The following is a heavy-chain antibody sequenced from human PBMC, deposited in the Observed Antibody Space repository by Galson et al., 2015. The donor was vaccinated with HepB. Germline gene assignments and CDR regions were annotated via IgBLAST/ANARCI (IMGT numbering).Heavy chain of an antibody. CDR1: GGSISSSSYY. Sequence: LSLTCTVSGGSISSSSYYWGWIRQPPGKGLEWIGSIYYSGSTYYNPSLKSRVTISVDTSKNQFSLKLSSVTAADTAVYYCATRGYSYGLDYYGMDVWGQGTTVTVSS. J-gene: IGHJ6*02. D-gene: IGHD5-18*01. V-gene: IGHV4-39*01. CDR3: ATRGYSYGLDYYGMDV. CDR2: IYYSGST.